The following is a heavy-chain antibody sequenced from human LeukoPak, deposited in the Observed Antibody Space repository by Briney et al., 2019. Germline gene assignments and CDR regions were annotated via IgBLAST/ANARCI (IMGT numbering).Heavy chain of an antibody. CDR2: IYSGGST. CDR1: GFTVSSNY. V-gene: IGHV3-53*01. J-gene: IGHJ4*02. Sequence: AGGSLRLSCAASGFTVSSNYMSWVRQAPGKGLEWVSVIYSGGSTYYADSVKGRFTISRDNSKNTLYLQMNSLRAEDTAVYYCARGGVVPAAPFDYWGQGTLVTVSS. D-gene: IGHD2-2*01. CDR3: ARGGVVPAAPFDY.